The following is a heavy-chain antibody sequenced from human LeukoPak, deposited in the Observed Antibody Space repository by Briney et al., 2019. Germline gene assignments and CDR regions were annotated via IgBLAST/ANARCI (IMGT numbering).Heavy chain of an antibody. CDR2: ISYDGSNK. D-gene: IGHD1-26*01. J-gene: IGHJ6*02. CDR1: GFTFSSYA. Sequence: PGGSLRLSCAASGFTFSSYAMHWVRQAPGKGLEWVAVISYDGSNKYYADSVKGRFTISRDNSKNTLYLQMNSLRAEDTAVYYCAREDSGSYYAYYYYYYGVDVWGQGTTVTVSS. V-gene: IGHV3-30-3*01. CDR3: AREDSGSYYAYYYYYYGVDV.